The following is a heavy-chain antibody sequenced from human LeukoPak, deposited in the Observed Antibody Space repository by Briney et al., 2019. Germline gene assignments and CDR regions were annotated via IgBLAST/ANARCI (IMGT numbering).Heavy chain of an antibody. CDR1: GFTFSSYA. J-gene: IGHJ4*02. Sequence: GGSLRLSCAASGFTFSSYAMTWVRQAPGKGLKWVSTITTGDGNTYYADSVKGRFTVSRDDSKNTLYLQMNSLRAENTAVYYCAKDGGLWVSAHWGDSWGRGTLVTVSS. CDR3: AKDGGLWVSAHWGDS. V-gene: IGHV3-23*01. D-gene: IGHD7-27*01. CDR2: ITTGDGNT.